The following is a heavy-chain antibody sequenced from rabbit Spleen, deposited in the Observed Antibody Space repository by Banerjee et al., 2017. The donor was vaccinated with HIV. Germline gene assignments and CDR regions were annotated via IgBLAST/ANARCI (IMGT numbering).Heavy chain of an antibody. V-gene: IGHV1S45*01. J-gene: IGHJ6*01. D-gene: IGHD1-1*01. Sequence: QEQLVESGGGLVKPEGSLKLSCTASGVSFSISSYMCWVRQAPGKGLEWIACIDSGSSGFTYFATWAKGRFTISKTSSTTVTLQMTRLTAADTATYFCARDTSSSFSSYGMDLWGPGTLVTVS. CDR3: ARDTSSSFSSYGMDL. CDR2: IDSGSSGFT. CDR1: GVSFSISSY.